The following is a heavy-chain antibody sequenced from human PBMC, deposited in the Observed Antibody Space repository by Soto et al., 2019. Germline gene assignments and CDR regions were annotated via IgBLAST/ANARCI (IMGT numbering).Heavy chain of an antibody. J-gene: IGHJ6*02. CDR3: ARSDIVVVPAASARYYYGMEV. CDR1: GGTFSSYA. CDR2: IIPIFGTA. D-gene: IGHD2-2*01. V-gene: IGHV1-69*13. Sequence: SVKVSCKASGGTFSSYAISWVRQAPGQGLEWMGGIIPIFGTANYAQKFQGRVTITADESTSTAYMELSSLRSEDTAVYYCARSDIVVVPAASARYYYGMEVWGQGNTVSVS.